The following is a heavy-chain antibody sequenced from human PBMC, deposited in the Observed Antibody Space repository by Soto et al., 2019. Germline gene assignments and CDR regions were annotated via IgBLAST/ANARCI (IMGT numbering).Heavy chain of an antibody. CDR1: GFIFSTFG. CDR2: IFYSGSGS. J-gene: IGHJ4*02. Sequence: GGSLRLSCSASGFIFSTFGMFWVRQAPGQGLEYVSAIFYSGSGSYYADPVRGRFTVSRDNSKNMFYLQMSSLRVEDTALYFCVRGPSRGSSLFGPLDYWGQGTQVTVSS. D-gene: IGHD3-3*01. V-gene: IGHV3-64D*06. CDR3: VRGPSRGSSLFGPLDY.